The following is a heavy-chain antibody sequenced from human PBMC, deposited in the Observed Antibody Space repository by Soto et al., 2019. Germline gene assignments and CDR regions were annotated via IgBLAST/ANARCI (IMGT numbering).Heavy chain of an antibody. CDR1: GFIFSTFG. CDR2: IFYSGSGS. J-gene: IGHJ4*02. Sequence: GGSLRLSCSASGFIFSTFGMFWVRQAPGQGLEYVSAIFYSGSGSYYADPVRGRFTVSRDNSKNMFYLQMSSLRVEDTALYFCVRGPSRGSSLFGPLDYWGQGTQVTVSS. D-gene: IGHD3-3*01. V-gene: IGHV3-64D*06. CDR3: VRGPSRGSSLFGPLDY.